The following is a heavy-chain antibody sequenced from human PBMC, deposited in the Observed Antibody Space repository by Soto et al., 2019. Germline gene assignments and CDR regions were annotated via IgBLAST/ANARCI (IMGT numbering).Heavy chain of an antibody. V-gene: IGHV1-2*02. CDR3: ARGGGTIIAHRR. CDR1: GYTFTGYV. CDR2: INPNGGAT. Sequence: ASVKVSCKASGYTFTGYVIHWVRQAPGQGLEWMGYINPNGGATKYAPRFQGRATMTSDTSIRKAYVDLSNLTSDDTAVYYCARGGGTIIAHRRWGPGTLVTVSS. D-gene: IGHD5-12*01. J-gene: IGHJ4*02.